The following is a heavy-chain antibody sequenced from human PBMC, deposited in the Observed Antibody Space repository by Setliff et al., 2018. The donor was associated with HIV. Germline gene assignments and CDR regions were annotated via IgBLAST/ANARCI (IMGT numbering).Heavy chain of an antibody. J-gene: IGHJ4*02. V-gene: IGHV3-23*01. CDR2: ISGSGGDT. CDR1: GIRFSNYA. Sequence: PGGSLRLSCAASGIRFSNYAMSWVRQAPGKGLEWVSSISGSGGDTSYADSVQGRFTISRDNSKNMLYLQMNSLTAEDTAVYYCARDVSWRVRTYIDYWGQGALVTVSS. D-gene: IGHD3-3*01. CDR3: ARDVSWRVRTYIDY.